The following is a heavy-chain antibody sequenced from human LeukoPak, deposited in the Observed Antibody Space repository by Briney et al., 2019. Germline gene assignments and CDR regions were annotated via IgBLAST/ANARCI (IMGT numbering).Heavy chain of an antibody. Sequence: SETLSLTCTVSGGSISSYYWSWIRQPPGKGLEWIGYIYYSGSTNYNPSLKSRVTISVDTSKNQFSLKLSSVTAADTAVFYCARLEPPAYYGDYDGYYYGMDVWGQGTTVTVSS. CDR1: GGSISSYY. V-gene: IGHV4-59*08. J-gene: IGHJ6*02. CDR2: IYYSGST. D-gene: IGHD4-17*01. CDR3: ARLEPPAYYGDYDGYYYGMDV.